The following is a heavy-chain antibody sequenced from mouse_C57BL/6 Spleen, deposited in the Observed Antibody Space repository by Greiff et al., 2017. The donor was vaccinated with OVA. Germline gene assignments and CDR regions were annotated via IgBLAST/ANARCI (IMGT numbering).Heavy chain of an antibody. CDR1: GFSLTSYG. D-gene: IGHD1-1*01. CDR2: IWSGGST. V-gene: IGHV2-2*01. CDR3: ASYGSSRNYYAMDY. Sequence: VKLQESGPGLVQPSQSLSITCTVSGFSLTSYGVHWVRQSPGKGLEWLGVIWSGGSTDYNAAFISRLSISKDNSKSQVFFKMNSLQADDTAIYYCASYGSSRNYYAMDYWGQGTSVTVSS. J-gene: IGHJ4*01.